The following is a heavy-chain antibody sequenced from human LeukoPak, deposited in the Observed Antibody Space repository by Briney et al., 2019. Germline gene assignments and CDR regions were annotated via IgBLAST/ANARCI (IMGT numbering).Heavy chain of an antibody. CDR2: ISGPAFTT. CDR1: GFTFGNYA. D-gene: IGHD5-24*01. V-gene: IGHV3-23*01. J-gene: IGHJ3*02. Sequence: PGGSLRLSCAASGFTFGNYAMSWVRRAPGKGLDWVSAISGPAFTTYYADSVKGRFTVSRDNSKETLYLQMNSLTAEDTAVYYCAKAGVELATISPFDIWGQGTMVTVSP. CDR3: AKAGVELATISPFDI.